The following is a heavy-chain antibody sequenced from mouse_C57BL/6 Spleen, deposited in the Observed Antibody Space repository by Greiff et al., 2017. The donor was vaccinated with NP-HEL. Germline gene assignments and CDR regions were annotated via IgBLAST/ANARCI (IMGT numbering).Heavy chain of an antibody. J-gene: IGHJ3*01. V-gene: IGHV1-81*01. CDR3: AIYYDYDEAFAY. Sequence: VKLMESGAELARPGASVKLSCKASGYTFTSYGISWVKQRTGQGLEWIGEIYPRSGNTYYNEKFKGKATLTADKSSSTAYMELRSLTSEDSAVYFCAIYYDYDEAFAYWGQGTLVTVSA. D-gene: IGHD2-4*01. CDR2: IYPRSGNT. CDR1: GYTFTSYG.